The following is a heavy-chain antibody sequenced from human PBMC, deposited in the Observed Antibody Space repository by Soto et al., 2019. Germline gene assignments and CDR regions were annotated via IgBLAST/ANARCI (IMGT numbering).Heavy chain of an antibody. D-gene: IGHD6-19*01. CDR1: GFTFSYYS. V-gene: IGHV3-21*04. CDR3: ARGDGTGLYNSGWSPRY. J-gene: IGHJ4*02. Sequence: EVQLVESGGGLVKPGASLRVSCAASGFTFSYYSLHWVRQAPGKGLEWVSSISGSSTYIYYADRVKGRFTISRDIAKTSLYLRMDSLRAEATAVYYCARGDGTGLYNSGWSPRYWGQGTLVTVSS. CDR2: ISGSSTYI.